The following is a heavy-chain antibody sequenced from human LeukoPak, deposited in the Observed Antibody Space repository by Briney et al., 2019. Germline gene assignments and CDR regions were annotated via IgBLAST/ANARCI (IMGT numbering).Heavy chain of an antibody. Sequence: GGSLRLSCAASGFTFSSSAMSWVRQAPGKGLEWVSAISNNGGYTYYADSVQGRFTISRDNSKNTVYLQMNSLRAEDTAIYFCAGSSNWYPLSIDYWGQGTLVTVSS. J-gene: IGHJ4*02. CDR3: AGSSNWYPLSIDY. V-gene: IGHV3-23*01. CDR2: ISNNGGYT. CDR1: GFTFSSSA. D-gene: IGHD6-13*01.